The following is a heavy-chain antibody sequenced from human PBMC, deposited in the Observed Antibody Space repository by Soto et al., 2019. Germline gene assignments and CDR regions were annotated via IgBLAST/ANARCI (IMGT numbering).Heavy chain of an antibody. CDR3: SRVDPGETSPFDH. CDR2: IIPIFGTA. CDR1: GGTFSSYA. D-gene: IGHD3-10*01. J-gene: IGHJ4*02. Sequence: SVKVSCKASGGTFSSYAISWVRQAPGQGLEWMGGIIPIFGTANFAQKFQGRVTITGDASTSTAYMEVSSLRSEDTAVYYCSRVDPGETSPFDHWGQGTLVTVSS. V-gene: IGHV1-69*13.